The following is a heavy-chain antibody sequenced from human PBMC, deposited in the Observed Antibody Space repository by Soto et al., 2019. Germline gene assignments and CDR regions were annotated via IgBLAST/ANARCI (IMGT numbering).Heavy chain of an antibody. Sequence: DVQLVESGGGLVQPGGSLRLSCAASGFSFSDFEFSWVRQAPGKGLEWISYISSIDNTRHYADSVRGRFIFSRDYSKRSLLLQMDNLRAEDTAVYYCASDSSSSGWLDYWGQGTLVSVSS. CDR3: ASDSSSSGWLDY. D-gene: IGHD6-19*01. CDR1: GFSFSDFE. V-gene: IGHV3-48*03. J-gene: IGHJ4*02. CDR2: ISSIDNTR.